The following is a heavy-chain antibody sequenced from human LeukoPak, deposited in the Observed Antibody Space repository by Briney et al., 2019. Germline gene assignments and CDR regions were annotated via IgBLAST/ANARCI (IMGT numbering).Heavy chain of an antibody. J-gene: IGHJ4*02. CDR3: ARVSARYSSSWYREGEDY. CDR1: GFTFSSYA. Sequence: GRSLRLPCAASGFTFSSYAMHWVRQAPGKGLEWVAVISYDGSNKYYADSVKGRFTISRDNSKNTLYMQMNSLRAEDTAVYYCARVSARYSSSWYREGEDYWGQGTLVTVSS. D-gene: IGHD6-13*01. CDR2: ISYDGSNK. V-gene: IGHV3-30*01.